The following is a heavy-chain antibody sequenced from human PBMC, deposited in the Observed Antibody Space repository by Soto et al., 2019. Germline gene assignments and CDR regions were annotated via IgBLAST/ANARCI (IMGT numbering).Heavy chain of an antibody. CDR3: ARDRRGRCSGGTCYDYYYYMDV. CDR2: INYSGTT. D-gene: IGHD2-15*01. V-gene: IGHV4-31*03. CDR1: GDSISSGDYY. J-gene: IGHJ6*03. Sequence: SETLSLTCTGSGDSISSGDYYCSWIRQHPGKGLEWIGYINYSGTTFYNLSLKSRVTMSVDTSKNQLSLRLTSVTAADTAIYYCARDRRGRCSGGTCYDYYYYMDVWGKGTTVTV.